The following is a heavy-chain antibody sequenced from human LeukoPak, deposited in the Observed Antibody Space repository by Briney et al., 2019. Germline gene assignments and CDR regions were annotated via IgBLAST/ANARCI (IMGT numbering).Heavy chain of an antibody. Sequence: PSETLSLTCTVSGAHISNYYWTWVRQSAAQGLEWIGRLHASESTIYNPSLKSRVTMSIDTSKDQLSLTLPSVTAADSAVYYCASLSSGAAFDVWGQGTVVTVSS. CDR3: ASLSSGAAFDV. V-gene: IGHV4-4*07. CDR1: GAHISNYY. D-gene: IGHD3-22*01. J-gene: IGHJ3*01. CDR2: LHASEST.